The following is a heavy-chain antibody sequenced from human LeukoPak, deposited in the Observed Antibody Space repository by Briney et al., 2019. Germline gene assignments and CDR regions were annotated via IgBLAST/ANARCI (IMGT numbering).Heavy chain of an antibody. CDR1: GFTFSSYE. V-gene: IGHV3-48*03. J-gene: IGHJ4*02. CDR3: ARVWSSSGWEN. Sequence: GGSLRLSCAASGFTFSSYEMNWVRQAPGKGLEWVSYISSSGSTICYADSVKGRSTISRDNAKNSLYLQMNSLRAEDTAVYYCARVWSSSGWENWGQGTLVTVSS. D-gene: IGHD6-19*01. CDR2: ISSSGSTI.